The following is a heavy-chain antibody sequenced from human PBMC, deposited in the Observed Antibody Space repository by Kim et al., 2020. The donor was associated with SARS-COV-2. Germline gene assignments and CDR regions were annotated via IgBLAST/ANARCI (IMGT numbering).Heavy chain of an antibody. CDR2: IRSKAYGGAT. D-gene: IGHD3-10*01. CDR1: GFTFGDYA. J-gene: IGHJ6*03. Sequence: GGSLRLSFTASGFTFGDYAMSWVRQAPGKGLEWVGFIRSKAYGGATEYAASVKGRFTISRDDSKSIAYLQMNTLKTEDTAVYYCTSQIRGVIHYYYYYM. V-gene: IGHV3-49*04. CDR3: TSQIRGVIHYYYYYM.